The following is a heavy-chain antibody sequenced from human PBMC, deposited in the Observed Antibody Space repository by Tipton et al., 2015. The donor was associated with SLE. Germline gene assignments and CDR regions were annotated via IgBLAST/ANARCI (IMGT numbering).Heavy chain of an antibody. Sequence: TLSLTCAVSGYSINTGYFWGWIRQTPGKGLEWIGSISHRGRISFNPSLKSRVTMSLETSKNQFSLKLRSVSAADTAIYYCASQTPYDSSGFDYWGQGTLVTVSS. CDR1: GYSINTGYF. J-gene: IGHJ4*02. V-gene: IGHV4-38-2*01. D-gene: IGHD3-22*01. CDR2: ISHRGRI. CDR3: ASQTPYDSSGFDY.